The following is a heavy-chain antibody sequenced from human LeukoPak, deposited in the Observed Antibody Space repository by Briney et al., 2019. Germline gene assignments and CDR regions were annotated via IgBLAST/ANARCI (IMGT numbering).Heavy chain of an antibody. V-gene: IGHV4-59*08. J-gene: IGHJ4*02. CDR3: ARAPGYCSGGSCFGGFDF. CDR2: IYYSGST. CDR1: GGSISSYY. Sequence: PSETLSLTCTVSGGSISSYYWSWLRQPPGKGLEWIGYIYYSGSTNYNPSLKSRVTISVDTSKNQFSLKLSSVTAADTAVYYCARAPGYCSGGSCFGGFDFWGQGTLVTVSS. D-gene: IGHD2-15*01.